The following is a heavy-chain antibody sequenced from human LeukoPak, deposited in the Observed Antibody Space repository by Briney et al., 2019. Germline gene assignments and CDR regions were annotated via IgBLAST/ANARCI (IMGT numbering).Heavy chain of an antibody. V-gene: IGHV3-13*01. Sequence: PGGSLRLSCAASGFTFSSYDMHWVRQTTGKGLEWVSGIGTTGDTHYPDSVKGRFTVSRENAKNSLYLQMNSLRAGDTAVYYCARGKRYSSSWFYNRFDPWGQGTLVTVSS. J-gene: IGHJ5*02. CDR3: ARGKRYSSSWFYNRFDP. CDR2: IGTTGDT. CDR1: GFTFSSYD. D-gene: IGHD6-13*01.